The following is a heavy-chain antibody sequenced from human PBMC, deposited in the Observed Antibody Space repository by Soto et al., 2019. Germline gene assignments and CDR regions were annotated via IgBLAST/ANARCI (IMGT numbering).Heavy chain of an antibody. V-gene: IGHV4-59*01. Sequence: SETLSLTCTVSGGSISSYYWSWIRQPPGKGLEWIGYIYYSGSTNYNPSLKSRVTISVDTSKNQFSLKLSSVTAADSAVYYCARAWQYSSGFFDYWGQGTLVTVSS. D-gene: IGHD6-19*01. CDR1: GGSISSYY. CDR3: ARAWQYSSGFFDY. CDR2: IYYSGST. J-gene: IGHJ4*02.